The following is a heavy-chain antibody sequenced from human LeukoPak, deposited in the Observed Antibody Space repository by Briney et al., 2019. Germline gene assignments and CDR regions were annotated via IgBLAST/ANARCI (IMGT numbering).Heavy chain of an antibody. CDR2: IWYDGSNK. CDR1: GFTFSSYG. V-gene: IGHV3-33*06. Sequence: GGSLRLSCAASGFTFSSYGMHWVRQAPGKGLEWVAVIWYDGSNKYYADSVKGRLTISRDNSKNTLYLQMNSLRAEDTAVYYCAKVEGSPPYYYYMDVWGKGTTVTVSS. CDR3: AKVEGSPPYYYYMDV. J-gene: IGHJ6*03. D-gene: IGHD1-1*01.